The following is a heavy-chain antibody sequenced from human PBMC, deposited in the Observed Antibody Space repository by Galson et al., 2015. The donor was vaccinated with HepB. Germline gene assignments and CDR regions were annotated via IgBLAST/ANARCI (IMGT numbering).Heavy chain of an antibody. CDR1: GYTFTSYG. D-gene: IGHD3-10*01. CDR2: ISAYNGNT. V-gene: IGHV1-18*01. Sequence: SVKVSCKASGYTFTSYGISWVRQAPGQGLEWMGWISAYNGNTNYAQKLQGRVTMTTDTSTRTAYMELRSLRSDDTAVYYCARDINGIAMVRGVPRLTPGLGYWGQGTLVTVSS. J-gene: IGHJ4*02. CDR3: ARDINGIAMVRGVPRLTPGLGY.